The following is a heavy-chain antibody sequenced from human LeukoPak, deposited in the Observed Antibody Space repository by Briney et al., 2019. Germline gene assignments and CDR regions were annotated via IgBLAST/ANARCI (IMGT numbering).Heavy chain of an antibody. CDR1: GFTVSSNY. Sequence: GGSLRLSCAASGFTVSSNYMSWVRQAPGKGLEWVSVIYSGGDAYSADSVKGRFTISRHNSKNTLYLQMNSLRAEDTAVYYCAGGSRRDGYDYWGQGTLSPSPQ. CDR3: AGGSRRDGYDY. D-gene: IGHD5-24*01. J-gene: IGHJ4*02. CDR2: IYSGGDA. V-gene: IGHV3-53*04.